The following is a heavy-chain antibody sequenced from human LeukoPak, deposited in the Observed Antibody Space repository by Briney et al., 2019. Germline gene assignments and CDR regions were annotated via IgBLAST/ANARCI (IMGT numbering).Heavy chain of an antibody. J-gene: IGHJ5*02. Sequence: GGSLRLSCTASGFTFSDYYMSWIRQAPGKGLEWVSYISKTDSSTNYADSVRGRFTISRDDAKSSLYLQMNSLRAEDTAVYYCAKDSSSWYLGNWFDPWGQGTLVTVSS. CDR1: GFTFSDYY. CDR2: ISKTDSST. D-gene: IGHD6-13*01. CDR3: AKDSSSWYLGNWFDP. V-gene: IGHV3-11*04.